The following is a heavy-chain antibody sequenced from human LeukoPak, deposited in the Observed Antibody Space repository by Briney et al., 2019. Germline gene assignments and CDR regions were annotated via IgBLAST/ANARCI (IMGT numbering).Heavy chain of an antibody. CDR2: ISYDGSNK. CDR3: AKRIAAAGTSGYYGMDV. J-gene: IGHJ6*02. D-gene: IGHD6-13*01. V-gene: IGHV3-30*18. Sequence: PEGSLRLSCAASGFTFSSYGMHWVRQAPGKGLEWVAVISYDGSNKYYADSVKGRFTISRDNSKNTLYLQMNSLRAEDTAVYYCAKRIAAAGTSGYYGMDVWGQGTTVTVSS. CDR1: GFTFSSYG.